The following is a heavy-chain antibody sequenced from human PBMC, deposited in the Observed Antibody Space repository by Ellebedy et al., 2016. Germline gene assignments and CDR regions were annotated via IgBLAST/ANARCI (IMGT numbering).Heavy chain of an antibody. CDR3: ARDALTTVVNYYYGMDV. Sequence: ASVKVSXKASGYTFTGYGISWVRQAPGQGLEWMGWISAYNGNTNYAQKFQGRVTMTRDTSTSTVYMELSSLRSEDTAVYYCARDALTTVVNYYYGMDVWGQGTTVTVSS. CDR2: ISAYNGNT. D-gene: IGHD4-23*01. V-gene: IGHV1-18*01. J-gene: IGHJ6*02. CDR1: GYTFTGYG.